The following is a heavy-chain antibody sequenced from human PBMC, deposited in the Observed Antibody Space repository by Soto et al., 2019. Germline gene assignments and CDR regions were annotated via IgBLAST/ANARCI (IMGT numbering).Heavy chain of an antibody. CDR1: GFTFSNFA. D-gene: IGHD2-2*01. J-gene: IGHJ6*03. Sequence: EVQVLESGGGSVQPGGSLRLSCAASGFTFSNFAMSWVRHAAGKGLEWVSEITGSTGTTYYADSVKGRFIISRDNSKNTDHLQMNSLRAEDTAVYYCAKDTSGSPYYKDVWGKGTTVTVSS. CDR2: ITGSTGTT. V-gene: IGHV3-23*01. CDR3: AKDTSGSPYYKDV.